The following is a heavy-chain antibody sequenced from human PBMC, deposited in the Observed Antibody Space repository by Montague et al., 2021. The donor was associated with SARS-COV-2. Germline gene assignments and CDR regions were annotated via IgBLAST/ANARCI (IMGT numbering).Heavy chain of an antibody. CDR1: GFTFDDYA. Sequence: SLRLSCAASGFTFDDYAMHWVRQAPEKGLEWVSGISWNSGSIGYADSVKGRFTISRDNAKNSLYLQMNSLRAEDTALYYCAKLGSYTDYWGQGTLVTVSP. V-gene: IGHV3-9*01. CDR2: ISWNSGSI. D-gene: IGHD2-2*02. CDR3: AKLGSYTDY. J-gene: IGHJ4*02.